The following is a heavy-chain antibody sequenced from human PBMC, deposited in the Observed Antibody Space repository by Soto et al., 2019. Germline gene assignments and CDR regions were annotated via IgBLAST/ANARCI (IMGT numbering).Heavy chain of an antibody. CDR3: ARGMTPPGAPAWYYFDS. CDR2: FSLSGTT. J-gene: IGHJ4*02. Sequence: SETLSLTCSVSGASIAGSSYWSWIRQPAGKGLEWIGRFSLSGTTNYSPSLRSRVTMSADVSKNQFSLRLASVTAADTALYYCARGMTPPGAPAWYYFDSWGQGTLVTVSS. D-gene: IGHD2-8*02. CDR1: GASIAGSSY. V-gene: IGHV4-4*07.